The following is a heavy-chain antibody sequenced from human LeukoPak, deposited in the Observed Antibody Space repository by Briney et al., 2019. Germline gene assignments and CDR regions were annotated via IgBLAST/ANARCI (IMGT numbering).Heavy chain of an antibody. CDR2: IWYDGTDE. Sequence: GGSLRLSCAASGFTFSSYGMHWVRQAPGKGLEWVAVIWYDGTDEYCADSVKGRFTVSRDNSKKTLYLQMNSLRAEDTAVYYCAKDTTTTRRGFDYWGQGTLATVSS. J-gene: IGHJ4*02. CDR1: GFTFSSYG. CDR3: AKDTTTTRRGFDY. D-gene: IGHD3-10*01. V-gene: IGHV3-33*06.